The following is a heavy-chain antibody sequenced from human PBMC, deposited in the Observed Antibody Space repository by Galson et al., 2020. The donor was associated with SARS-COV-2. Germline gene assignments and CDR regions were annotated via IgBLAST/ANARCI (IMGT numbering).Heavy chain of an antibody. V-gene: IGHV4-34*01. CDR2: INHSGST. CDR3: ARFPPKNGVWGQIKGGRFDP. CDR1: GGSFSGYY. D-gene: IGHD2-8*01. Sequence: SQTLSLTCAVYGGSFSGYYWSWIRQPPGKGLEWIGEINHSGSTNYNPSLKSRVTISVDTSKNQFSLKLSSVTAADTAVYYCARFPPKNGVWGQIKGGRFDPWGQGTLVTVSS. J-gene: IGHJ5*02.